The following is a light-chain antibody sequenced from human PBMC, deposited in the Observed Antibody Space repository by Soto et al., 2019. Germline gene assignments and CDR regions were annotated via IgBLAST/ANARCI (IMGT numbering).Light chain of an antibody. CDR2: GAS. CDR3: QQYGSSRTWT. CDR1: QSVSSY. Sequence: EVVLTQSPVTLSLSPGERATLSCRASQSVSSYLAWYQQKPGQAPRLLIYGASSRATGIPDRFSGSGSGTDFTLTISRLEPEDFAVYYCQQYGSSRTWTFGQGTKVDIK. V-gene: IGKV3-20*01. J-gene: IGKJ1*01.